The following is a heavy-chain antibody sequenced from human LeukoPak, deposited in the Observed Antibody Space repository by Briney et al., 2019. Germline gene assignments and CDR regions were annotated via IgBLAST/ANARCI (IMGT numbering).Heavy chain of an antibody. V-gene: IGHV3-30*04. CDR1: GFTFRSFA. J-gene: IGHJ4*02. CDR3: ARDGGIYYFGS. CDR2: ISYDGTKK. Sequence: PGRSLRLSCAASGFTFRSFAMHWVRQAPGKGLEWVAIISYDGTKKSYTDFVKGRFTISRDNSKNTLDLQMNSLKTEDTAVYYCARDGGIYYFGSWGQGTLVTVSS. D-gene: IGHD3-16*01.